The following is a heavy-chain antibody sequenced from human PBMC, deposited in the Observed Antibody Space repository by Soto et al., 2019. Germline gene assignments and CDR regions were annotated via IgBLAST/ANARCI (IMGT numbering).Heavy chain of an antibody. J-gene: IGHJ6*02. D-gene: IGHD2-21*01. CDR3: ARDRDELVGIFPYYVGMGV. CDR2: ISSSGRTT. CDR1: GFTFSSYE. V-gene: IGHV3-48*03. Sequence: PGGSRRFSCAASGFTFSSYEMNWVRQAPGKGVEWVSYISSSGRTTYYADSVRGRFTISRDNAKNSLSLQMNSLRADDTAVYYWARDRDELVGIFPYYVGMGVWGQGAPVTVSS.